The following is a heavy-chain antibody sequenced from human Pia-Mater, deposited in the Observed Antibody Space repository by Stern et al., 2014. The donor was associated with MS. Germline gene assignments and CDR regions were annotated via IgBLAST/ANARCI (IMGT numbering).Heavy chain of an antibody. V-gene: IGHV3-48*03. CDR1: GFPFSTYG. CDR3: ARTWLENTFDR. D-gene: IGHD5-12*01. J-gene: IGHJ4*02. CDR2: VSSGADTT. Sequence: SGFPFSTYGMSWVRQAPGKGLEWGAFVSSGADTTHYADSVEGLFTISRDKAGSSLYLQMNSLRDEDTAIYYCARTWLENTFDRWGQGTLVTVSS.